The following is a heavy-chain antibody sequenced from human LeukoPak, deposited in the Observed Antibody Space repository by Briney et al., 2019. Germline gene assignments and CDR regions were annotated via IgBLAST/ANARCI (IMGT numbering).Heavy chain of an antibody. CDR2: IREDGNEK. V-gene: IGHV3-7*01. D-gene: IGHD1-26*01. Sequence: GGSLRLSCSASGFTFSSYWMSWVRQTTGKGLECVAKIREDGNEKFYVDSVKGRFTISRDNAKNSVYLQMNSLRAEDTAIYYCARDPYSGSYGDSYYYYMDVWGKGTTVTISS. CDR3: ARDPYSGSYGDSYYYYMDV. J-gene: IGHJ6*03. CDR1: GFTFSSYW.